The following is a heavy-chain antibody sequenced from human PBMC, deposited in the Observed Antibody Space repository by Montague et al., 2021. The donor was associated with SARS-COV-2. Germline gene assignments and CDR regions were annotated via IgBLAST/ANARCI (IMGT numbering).Heavy chain of an antibody. CDR3: ARIPVGSKYYFDF. Sequence: CAISGDSVSSNIPTRNWIRHSPPRGLEWLGRTYYMFKRYNDYAESVKSRITIDPDTSKHQFSLHLNSVTPEDTAVYYCARIPVGSKYYFDFWGQGTLVTVSS. CDR1: GDSVSSNIPT. D-gene: IGHD2-2*01. J-gene: IGHJ4*02. CDR2: TYYMFKRYN. V-gene: IGHV6-1*01.